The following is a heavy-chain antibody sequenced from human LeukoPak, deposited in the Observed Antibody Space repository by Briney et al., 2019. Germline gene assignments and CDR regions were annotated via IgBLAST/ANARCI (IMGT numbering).Heavy chain of an antibody. Sequence: SETLSLTCTVSGGSISSYYWSWIRQPPAKGLEWIGYIYYSGSTNYNPSLKSRVTISVDTSKNQFSLKLSSVTAADTAVYYCASAPSNTAGFDYWGQGTLVTVSS. CDR2: IYYSGST. CDR1: GGSISSYY. D-gene: IGHD5-18*01. J-gene: IGHJ4*02. V-gene: IGHV4-59*01. CDR3: ASAPSNTAGFDY.